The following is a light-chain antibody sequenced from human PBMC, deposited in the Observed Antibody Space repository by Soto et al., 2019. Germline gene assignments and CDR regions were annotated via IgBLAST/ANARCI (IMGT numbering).Light chain of an antibody. Sequence: QSALTQPASVSGSPGQSITISCTGTSSDIGAYDYVSWYQQYPGKVPSLIIYEVIFRPARVSSRFSGSKSANTASLTISGLQTEDEADYYCGSYANATLIFGGGTKLTVL. J-gene: IGLJ2*01. V-gene: IGLV2-14*01. CDR1: SSDIGAYDY. CDR2: EVI. CDR3: GSYANATLI.